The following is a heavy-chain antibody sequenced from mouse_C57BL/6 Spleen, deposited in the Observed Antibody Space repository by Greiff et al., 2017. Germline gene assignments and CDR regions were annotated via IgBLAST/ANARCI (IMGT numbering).Heavy chain of an antibody. J-gene: IGHJ4*01. CDR2: IWSGGST. D-gene: IGHD2-5*01. CDR3: ARDSNWPYAMDY. V-gene: IGHV2-2*01. CDR1: GFSLTSYG. Sequence: VQLVESGPGLVQPSQSLSITCTVSGFSLTSYGVHWVRQSPGKGLEWLGVIWSGGSTDYNAAFISRLSISKDNSKSQVFFKMNSLQADDTAIYYCARDSNWPYAMDYWGQGTSVTVSS.